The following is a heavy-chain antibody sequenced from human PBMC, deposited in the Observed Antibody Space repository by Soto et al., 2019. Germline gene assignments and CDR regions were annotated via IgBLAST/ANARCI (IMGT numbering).Heavy chain of an antibody. J-gene: IGHJ6*03. D-gene: IGHD5-12*01. CDR1: GGSISSSSYY. CDR2: FYYSGST. Sequence: SETLSLTCTVSGGSISSSSYYWGWIRQPPGKGLERIGSFYYSGSTYYNPSLKSRVTISVDTSKNQFSLKLSSVTAADTAVYYCARLRGYSGYDKANDYYYYYMDVWGKGTTVTVSS. CDR3: ARLRGYSGYDKANDYYYYYMDV. V-gene: IGHV4-39*01.